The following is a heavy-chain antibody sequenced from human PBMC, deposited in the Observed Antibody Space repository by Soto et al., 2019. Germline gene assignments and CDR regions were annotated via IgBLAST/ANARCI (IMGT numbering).Heavy chain of an antibody. CDR2: ISAYNGNT. CDR1: GYTFTSYG. V-gene: IGHV1-18*01. Sequence: ASVKVSCKASGYTFTSYGICWVRQAPGQGLEWMGWISAYNGNTNYAQKLQGRVTMTTDTSTSTAYMELRSLRSDDTAVYYCAREAGLFPQINYYMDVWGKGTTVTVSS. D-gene: IGHD3-10*02. J-gene: IGHJ6*03. CDR3: AREAGLFPQINYYMDV.